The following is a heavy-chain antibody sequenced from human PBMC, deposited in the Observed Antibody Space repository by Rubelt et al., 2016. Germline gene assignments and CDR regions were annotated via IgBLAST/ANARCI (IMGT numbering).Heavy chain of an antibody. J-gene: IGHJ4*02. CDR2: IIPILGIA. V-gene: IGHV1-69*04. D-gene: IGHD3/OR15-3a*01. CDR1: GGTFSSYA. CDR3: AREQDEFGPNDY. Sequence: QVQLVQSGAEVKKPGASVKVSCKASGGTFSSYAISWVRQAPGQGLEWMGRIIPILGIANYARKFRGRVTITADKSTSTGDMELSSRRSEDTAVDYCAREQDEFGPNDYWGQGTLVTVSS.